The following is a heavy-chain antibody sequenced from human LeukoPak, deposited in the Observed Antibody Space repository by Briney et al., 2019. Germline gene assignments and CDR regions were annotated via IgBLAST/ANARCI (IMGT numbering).Heavy chain of an antibody. V-gene: IGHV3-11*01. Sequence: GGSLRLSCAASGFTFSDYYMSWIRQAPGKGLEWVSYITSGSTIYYADSVRGRFTNSRDNAKNSLYLQMNSLRAEDTAMYYCASGGTWLQLNYWGQGTLVTVSS. CDR2: ITSGSTI. CDR1: GFTFSDYY. CDR3: ASGGTWLQLNY. D-gene: IGHD5-24*01. J-gene: IGHJ4*02.